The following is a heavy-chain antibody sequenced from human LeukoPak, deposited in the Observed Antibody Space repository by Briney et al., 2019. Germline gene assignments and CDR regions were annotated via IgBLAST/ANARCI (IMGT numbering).Heavy chain of an antibody. Sequence: QTLSLTCTVSGGSLSSYYWSWIRQPPGKGLEWIGYISTSWGPNYNPSLNSRVTISVSTSNIELSLMLSAVTAADTAVYYCARGYVAAAGTVDFDDWGQGTLVTASS. J-gene: IGHJ4*01. D-gene: IGHD6-13*01. CDR1: GGSLSSYY. CDR2: ISTSWGP. CDR3: ARGYVAAAGTVDFDD. V-gene: IGHV4-59*01.